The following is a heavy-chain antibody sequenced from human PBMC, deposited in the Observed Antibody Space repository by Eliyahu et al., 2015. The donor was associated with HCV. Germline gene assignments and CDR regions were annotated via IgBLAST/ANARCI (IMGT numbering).Heavy chain of an antibody. CDR2: VFSNDEK. CDR1: GFSXTNDRMG. V-gene: IGHV2-26*01. J-gene: IGHJ4*02. CDR3: ARTLPPTGYSGSYYYFDY. Sequence: QVTLKESGPVLVKPTETLTLTCTVSGFSXTNDRMGVSWIRQPPGKALEWLARVFSNDEKSYNTSLKNRLTISKDTSKSQVVLTMTNMDPGDTATYFCARTLPPTGYSGSYYYFDYWGQGTLVTVFS. D-gene: IGHD1-26*01.